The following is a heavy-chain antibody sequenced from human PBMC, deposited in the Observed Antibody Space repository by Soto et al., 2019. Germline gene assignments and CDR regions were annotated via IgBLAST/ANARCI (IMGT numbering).Heavy chain of an antibody. V-gene: IGHV4-30-4*01. CDR3: ARLYCTSGNCYSQFDS. CDR1: GGSISSDDYY. D-gene: IGHD2-15*01. J-gene: IGHJ4*02. Sequence: QVQLQESGPGLVKPSQTLSLTCTVSGGSISSDDYYWSWIRQPPGKGLEWIGYIYYSGTTYYNPSLKSRVTISMDTSKIHFSLKLTSVTAADTAVYYCARLYCTSGNCYSQFDSWGQGTLVTVSS. CDR2: IYYSGTT.